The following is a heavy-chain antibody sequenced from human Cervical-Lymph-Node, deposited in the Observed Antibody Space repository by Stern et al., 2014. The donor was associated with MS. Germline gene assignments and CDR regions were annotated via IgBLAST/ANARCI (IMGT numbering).Heavy chain of an antibody. Sequence: VQLEESGPGLVKPSQTLSLTCTVSGASINTGGYYWTWIRQHPVRGLEWIGYIYYTGTTYYNSSLKSRVTISVDPPERQFSLNLTSATAADTAVYYCARTYGSGRLEVWGQGILVTVSS. CDR1: GASINTGGYY. CDR3: ARTYGSGRLEV. D-gene: IGHD3-10*01. CDR2: IYYTGTT. J-gene: IGHJ4*02. V-gene: IGHV4-31*03.